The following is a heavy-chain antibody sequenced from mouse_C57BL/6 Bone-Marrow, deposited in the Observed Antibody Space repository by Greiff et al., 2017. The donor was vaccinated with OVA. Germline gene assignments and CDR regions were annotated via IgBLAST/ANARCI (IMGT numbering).Heavy chain of an antibody. CDR3: TRDYYKGWYFDV. CDR2: IDPETGGT. D-gene: IGHD2-12*01. Sequence: VKLQESGAELVRPGASVTLSCKASGYTFTDYEMHWVKQTPVHGLEWIGAIDPETGGTAYNQKFKGKAILTADKSSSTAYMELRSLTSEDSAVYYCTRDYYKGWYFDVWGTGTTVTVSS. V-gene: IGHV1-15*01. J-gene: IGHJ1*03. CDR1: GYTFTDYE.